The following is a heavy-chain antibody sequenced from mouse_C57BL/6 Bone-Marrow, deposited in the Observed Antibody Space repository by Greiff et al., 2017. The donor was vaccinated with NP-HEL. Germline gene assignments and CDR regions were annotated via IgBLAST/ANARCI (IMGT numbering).Heavy chain of an antibody. J-gene: IGHJ3*01. CDR2: ISYDGSN. Sequence: ESGPGLVEPSQSLSLTCSVTGYSITSGYYWNWIRQFPGNKLEWMGYISYDGSNNYNPSLKNRISITRDTSKNQFFLKLNSVTTEDTATYYCAKTPYWGQGTLVTVSA. CDR1: GYSITSGYY. CDR3: AKTPY. V-gene: IGHV3-6*01.